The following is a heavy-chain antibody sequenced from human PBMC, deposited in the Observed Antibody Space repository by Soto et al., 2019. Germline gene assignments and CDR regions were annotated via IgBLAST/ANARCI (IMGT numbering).Heavy chain of an antibody. CDR3: ARGSSIAGLYYGMDV. Sequence: QVQLQESGPGLVKPSQTLSLTCTVSGGSISSGGYYWTWIRQHPGKGLEWIGYNYYSGITYYNPSLKSRVTISLATSKNQFSLKLSSVTAADTAVYYYARGSSIAGLYYGMDVWGQGTTVTVSS. J-gene: IGHJ6*02. D-gene: IGHD6-6*01. V-gene: IGHV4-31*03. CDR1: GGSISSGGYY. CDR2: NYYSGIT.